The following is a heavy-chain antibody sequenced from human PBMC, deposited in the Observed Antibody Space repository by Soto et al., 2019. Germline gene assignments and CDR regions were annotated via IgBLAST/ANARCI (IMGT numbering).Heavy chain of an antibody. D-gene: IGHD1-26*01. CDR1: GGSISSYY. Sequence: PSETLSLTCTVSGGSISSYYWSWIRQPPGKGLEWIGYIYYSGSTNYNPSLKSRVTISVDTSKNQFSLKLSSVTAADTAVYYCASTRRYSGSYPYWGQGTLVTVSS. J-gene: IGHJ4*02. V-gene: IGHV4-59*01. CDR3: ASTRRYSGSYPY. CDR2: IYYSGST.